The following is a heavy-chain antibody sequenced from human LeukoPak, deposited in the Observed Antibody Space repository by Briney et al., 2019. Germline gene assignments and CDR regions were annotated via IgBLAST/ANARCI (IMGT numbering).Heavy chain of an antibody. D-gene: IGHD3-22*01. CDR3: ARVFLGGVTMRVPDGYGMDV. V-gene: IGHV1-18*01. CDR1: GYTFTSYG. CDR2: ISAYNGNT. J-gene: IGHJ6*02. Sequence: ASVKVSCKASGYTFTSYGISWVRQAPGQGLEWMGWISAYNGNTNYAQKLQGRVTMTTDTSTSTAYMELRSLRSDDTAVYYCARVFLGGVTMRVPDGYGMDVWGQGTTVTVSS.